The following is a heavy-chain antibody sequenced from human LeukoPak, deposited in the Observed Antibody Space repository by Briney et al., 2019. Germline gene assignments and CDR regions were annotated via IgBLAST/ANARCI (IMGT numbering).Heavy chain of an antibody. CDR3: AREDIGMDG. CDR2: ISSGSSTI. J-gene: IGHJ6*02. CDR1: GFTFSNYS. D-gene: IGHD5-12*01. V-gene: IGHV3-48*02. Sequence: TGGSLRLSCAASGFTFSNYSMNWVRQAPGKGLEWFSYISSGSSTIYYADSVKGRFTISRDNGKNSLYLQMNSLRDEDTAVYYCAREDIGMDGWGQGTTVTVSS.